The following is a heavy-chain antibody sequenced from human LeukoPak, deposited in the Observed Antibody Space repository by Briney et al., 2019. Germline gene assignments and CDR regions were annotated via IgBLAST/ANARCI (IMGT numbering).Heavy chain of an antibody. V-gene: IGHV1-69*05. Sequence: SVKVSCKASGGTFSSYAISWVRQAPGQGLEWMVGIIPIFGTAKYAQKFQGRVTITKDESTSTAYMELSSLRSEDTAVYYCARAGSSYDAFDIWGQGTMVTVSS. J-gene: IGHJ3*02. CDR3: ARAGSSYDAFDI. D-gene: IGHD6-13*01. CDR1: GGTFSSYA. CDR2: IIPIFGTA.